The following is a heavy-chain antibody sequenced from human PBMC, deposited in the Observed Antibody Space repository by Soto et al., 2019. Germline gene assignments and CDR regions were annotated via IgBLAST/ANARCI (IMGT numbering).Heavy chain of an antibody. Sequence: EESLKISCHGSGYTFTGHWISWVRQMPGKGLEWMGRIDPSDSYTDYSPTVQGHVTMSADKSINTAYLQWSSLQASDTAVYYCTRHTGYDSSLDYWGQGTLVTVSS. CDR1: GYTFTGHW. J-gene: IGHJ4*02. CDR2: IDPSDSYT. V-gene: IGHV5-10-1*01. CDR3: TRHTGYDSSLDY. D-gene: IGHD5-12*01.